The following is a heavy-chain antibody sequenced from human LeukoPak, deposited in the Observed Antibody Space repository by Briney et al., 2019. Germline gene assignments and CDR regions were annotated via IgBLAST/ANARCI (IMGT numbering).Heavy chain of an antibody. J-gene: IGHJ4*02. CDR3: ARDPRILSNSLPVGNDY. CDR2: ISSYNGNT. V-gene: IGHV1-18*01. D-gene: IGHD2/OR15-2a*01. Sequence: ASVKVSCKASGYTFLTYGISWVRQAPGQGLEWMGWISSYNGNTNYAQNPQGRVTMTTDTSTSTAYMELRSLTSDDTAVYYCARDPRILSNSLPVGNDYWGQGTLVTVSS. CDR1: GYTFLTYG.